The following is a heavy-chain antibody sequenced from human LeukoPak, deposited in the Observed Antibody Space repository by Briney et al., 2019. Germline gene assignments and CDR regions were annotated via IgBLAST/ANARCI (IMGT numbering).Heavy chain of an antibody. V-gene: IGHV3-30-3*01. CDR1: GFTFSSYA. D-gene: IGHD3-22*01. CDR2: ISYDGSNK. CDR3: ARDDSGGAITYYYYYGMDV. J-gene: IGHJ6*02. Sequence: GGSLRLSCAASGFTFSSYAMHWVRQAPGKGLEWVAVISYDGSNKYYADSVKGRFTISRDNSKNTLYLQMNSLRAEDTAVYYCARDDSGGAITYYYYYGMDVWGQGTTVTVS.